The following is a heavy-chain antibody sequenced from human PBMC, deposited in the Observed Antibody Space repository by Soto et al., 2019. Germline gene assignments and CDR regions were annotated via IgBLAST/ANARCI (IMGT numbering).Heavy chain of an antibody. CDR2: ISYDGSNK. J-gene: IGHJ6*02. CDR1: GFTFSSYA. V-gene: IGHV3-30-3*01. CDR3: ARDRRRGTAMVLPVGMVV. D-gene: IGHD5-18*01. Sequence: QVQLVESGGGVVQPGRSLRLSCAASGFTFSSYAMHWVRQAPGKGLEWVAVISYDGSNKYYADSVKGRFTISRDNSKNTRYLKMHSLRTEDTGASYCARDRRRGTAMVLPVGMVVGGQGPTVTVSS.